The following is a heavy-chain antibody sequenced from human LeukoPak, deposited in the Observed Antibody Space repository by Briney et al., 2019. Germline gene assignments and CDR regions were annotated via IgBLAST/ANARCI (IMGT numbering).Heavy chain of an antibody. CDR1: GFTFSGSA. V-gene: IGHV3-73*01. D-gene: IGHD3-22*01. CDR2: IRSKANSYAT. J-gene: IGHJ6*03. CDR3: TRHIEPYDSSDNYYYYYMDV. Sequence: GGSLRLSCAASGFTFSGSAMHWVRQASGKGLEWVGRIRSKANSYATAYAASVKGRFTISRDDSKNTAYLQMNSLKTEDTAVYYCTRHIEPYDSSDNYYYYYMDVWGKGTTVTVSS.